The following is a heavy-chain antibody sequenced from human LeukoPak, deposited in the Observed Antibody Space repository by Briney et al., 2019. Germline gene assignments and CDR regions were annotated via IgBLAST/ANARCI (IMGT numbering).Heavy chain of an antibody. Sequence: GGSLRLSCAASGFTFTNYAMSWVRQAPGQGLEWVSTITGSGDSTCYAVSVKGRFTISRDNSKNTLFLQMNSLRAEDTAVYYCAKARGNYFTHLDYWGQGTLVTVSS. D-gene: IGHD2/OR15-2a*01. CDR3: AKARGNYFTHLDY. CDR2: ITGSGDST. J-gene: IGHJ4*02. CDR1: GFTFTNYA. V-gene: IGHV3-23*01.